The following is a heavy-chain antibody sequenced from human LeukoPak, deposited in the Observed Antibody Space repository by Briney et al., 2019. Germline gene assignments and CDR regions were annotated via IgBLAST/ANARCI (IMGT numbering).Heavy chain of an antibody. CDR2: IRYDGSNK. V-gene: IGHV3-30*02. J-gene: IGHJ4*02. D-gene: IGHD3-3*01. CDR1: GFTFSSYG. Sequence: QPGGSLRLSCAASGFTFSSYGMHWVRQAPGKGLEWVAFIRYDGSNKYYADSVKGRFTISRDNSKNTLYRQMNSLRAEDTAVYYCAKDGYDFWSGYSYYFDYWGQGTLVTVSS. CDR3: AKDGYDFWSGYSYYFDY.